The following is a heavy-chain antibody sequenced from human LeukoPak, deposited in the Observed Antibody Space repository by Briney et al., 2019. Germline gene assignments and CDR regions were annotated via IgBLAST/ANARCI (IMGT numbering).Heavy chain of an antibody. Sequence: GGSLRLSCAASGFTFSSYAMSWVRQAPGKGLEWVSAISGSGGSTYYADSVKGRFTISRDNSKNTLFLQMNSLRAEDTAVYYCARDIVPAAPSCPDYWGQGTLVTVSS. CDR3: ARDIVPAAPSCPDY. J-gene: IGHJ4*02. D-gene: IGHD2-2*01. CDR1: GFTFSSYA. V-gene: IGHV3-23*01. CDR2: ISGSGGST.